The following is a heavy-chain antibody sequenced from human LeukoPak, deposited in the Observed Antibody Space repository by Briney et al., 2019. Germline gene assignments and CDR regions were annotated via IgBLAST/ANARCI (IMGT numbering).Heavy chain of an antibody. CDR1: GFIFRSYG. CDR3: AKDYDGVGSFDH. Sequence: GGSLRLSCAASGFIFRSYGMHWVRQAPGKGLEWVSAISGGADSTFYADSVKGRFTISRDNSKNTLYLQMNSLRAEDTAVYYCAKDYDGVGSFDHWGQGTLVTVSS. V-gene: IGHV3-23*01. D-gene: IGHD1-26*01. J-gene: IGHJ4*02. CDR2: ISGGADST.